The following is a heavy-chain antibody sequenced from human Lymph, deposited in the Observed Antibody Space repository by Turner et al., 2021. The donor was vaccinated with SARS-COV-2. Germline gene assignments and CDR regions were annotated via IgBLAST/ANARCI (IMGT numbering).Heavy chain of an antibody. CDR1: VGPISSSSYY. CDR2: ISYSGST. D-gene: IGHD5-12*01. Sequence: QLHLQGSGPGLVNPSETLSPTFTVPVGPISSSSYYWGWIRQPPGKGLEWIGSISYSGSTYYNPSLKSRVTISVDTSKNHFSLKLSSVTAADTALYYCAIRRWLRGPIDYWGQGTLVTVSS. J-gene: IGHJ4*02. V-gene: IGHV4-39*02. CDR3: AIRRWLRGPIDY.